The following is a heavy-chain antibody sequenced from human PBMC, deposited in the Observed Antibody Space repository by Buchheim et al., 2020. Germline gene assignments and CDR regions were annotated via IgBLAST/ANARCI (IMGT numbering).Heavy chain of an antibody. V-gene: IGHV3-30-3*01. CDR2: ISYDGSNK. Sequence: QVQLVESGGGVVQPGRSLRLSCAASGFTFSSYAMHWVRQAPGKGLEWVAVISYDGSNKYYADSVKGRFTISRDNSKNTLYLQMNSLRAEDTAVYYCARAPPDPTGYDFWSGYYGPYYYYGMDVWGQGTT. J-gene: IGHJ6*02. CDR3: ARAPPDPTGYDFWSGYYGPYYYYGMDV. D-gene: IGHD3-3*01. CDR1: GFTFSSYA.